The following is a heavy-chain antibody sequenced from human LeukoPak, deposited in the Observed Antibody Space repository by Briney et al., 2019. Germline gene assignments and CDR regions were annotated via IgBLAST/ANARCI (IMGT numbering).Heavy chain of an antibody. Sequence: SETLSLTCTVSGGSISSYYWSWIRQPAGKGLEWIGRIYTSGSTNYNPSLKSRVTMSVDTSKNQFSLKLSSVTAADTAVYYCAREAPNRSYYYYGMDVWGQGTTVTVSS. CDR1: GGSISSYY. CDR2: IYTSGST. CDR3: AREAPNRSYYYYGMDV. V-gene: IGHV4-4*07. J-gene: IGHJ6*02.